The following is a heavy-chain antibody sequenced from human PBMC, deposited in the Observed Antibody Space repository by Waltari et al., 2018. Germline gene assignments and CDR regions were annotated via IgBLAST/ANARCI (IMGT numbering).Heavy chain of an antibody. CDR2: ISPSSGTI. CDR1: GFTFKTYT. CDR3: ARFEGAPYFFEF. J-gene: IGHJ4*02. D-gene: IGHD3-3*01. V-gene: IGHV3-21*01. Sequence: EVQFVESGGGLVKPGGSLRLSCASSGFTFKTYTRNWVRQDPGKGLEWVASISPSSGTIYYADSVQGRFTISRDNAGNSVYLQMNSLRAEDSAVYYCARFEGAPYFFEFWGQGTLVTVSS.